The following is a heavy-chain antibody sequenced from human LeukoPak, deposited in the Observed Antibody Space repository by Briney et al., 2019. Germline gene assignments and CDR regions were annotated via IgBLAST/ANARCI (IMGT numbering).Heavy chain of an antibody. J-gene: IGHJ4*02. CDR1: GGSISSGTYY. CDR2: IYTSGST. CDR3: ARNSCPSGSCYDNRGYFDY. V-gene: IGHV4-61*02. Sequence: PSETLSLTCTVSGGSISSGTYYWSWIRQPAGKGLEWIGRIYTSGSTNYNPSLKSRVTISVDTSKNQFSLKLSSVTAADTAVYYCARNSCPSGSCYDNRGYFDYWGQGTLVTVSS. D-gene: IGHD2-15*01.